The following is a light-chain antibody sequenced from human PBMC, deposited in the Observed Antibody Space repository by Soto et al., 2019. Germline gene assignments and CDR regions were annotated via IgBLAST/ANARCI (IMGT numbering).Light chain of an antibody. CDR1: QSVSSSY. V-gene: IGKV3-20*01. CDR3: MQYRRLPVT. CDR2: GAS. Sequence: EIVLTQSPGTLSLSPGERATLSCRASQSVSSSYLAWYKQKPGQAPRLLIYGASSRATGIPGRFRGSGSATDFPVAISRVNPEAVGVYHGMQYRRLPVTCAGVTEVGIK. J-gene: IGKJ4*01.